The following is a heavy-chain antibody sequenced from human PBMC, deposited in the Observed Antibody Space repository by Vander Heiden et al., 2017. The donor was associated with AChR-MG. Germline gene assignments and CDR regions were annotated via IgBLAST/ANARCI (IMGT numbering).Heavy chain of an antibody. D-gene: IGHD6-19*01. CDR2: ISGSGGST. Sequence: EVHLLESGGGLVQPGGSLRLSCAASGFTFSSYAMSWVRQAPGKGLEWVSVISGSGGSTYYADSAKGRFTISRDNSKNTLYLQMNSLRAEDTAVYYCAKAKLGSATNPFDPWGQGTLVTVSS. CDR1: GFTFSSYA. J-gene: IGHJ5*02. CDR3: AKAKLGSATNPFDP. V-gene: IGHV3-23*01.